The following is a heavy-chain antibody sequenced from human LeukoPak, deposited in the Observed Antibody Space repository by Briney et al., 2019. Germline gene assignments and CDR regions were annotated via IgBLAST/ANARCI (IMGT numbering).Heavy chain of an antibody. CDR1: GFTFSSYS. CDR2: ISSSTNYI. CDR3: ASPFCGSCYPYGMDV. Sequence: GGSLRLSCAASGFTFSSYSMNRVRQAPGKGLEWVSSISSSTNYIYYADSVKGRFTISRDNAKNSLYLQMNSLRAEDTAVYYCASPFCGSCYPYGMDVWGQGTTVTVSS. J-gene: IGHJ6*02. D-gene: IGHD2-15*01. V-gene: IGHV3-21*01.